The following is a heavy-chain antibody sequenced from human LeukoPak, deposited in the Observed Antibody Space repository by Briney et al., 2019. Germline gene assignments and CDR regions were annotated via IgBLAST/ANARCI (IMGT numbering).Heavy chain of an antibody. Sequence: PGGSLRLSCAASGFTFSSYEMNWVRQAPGKGLEWVSYISSSGSTIYYADSVKGRFTISRDNAKNSLYLQVNSLRAEDTALYYCARDHRVYYYYYMDVWGKGTTVTVSS. CDR3: ARDHRVYYYYYMDV. CDR1: GFTFSSYE. CDR2: ISSSGSTI. D-gene: IGHD3-16*02. V-gene: IGHV3-48*03. J-gene: IGHJ6*03.